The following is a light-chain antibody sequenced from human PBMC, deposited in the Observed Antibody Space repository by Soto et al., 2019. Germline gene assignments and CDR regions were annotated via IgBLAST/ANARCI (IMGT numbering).Light chain of an antibody. CDR3: MRALQTFT. CDR1: QSLLHSNGYNY. J-gene: IGKJ4*01. V-gene: IGKV2-28*01. Sequence: DIVMTQSPLSLPVTPGEPASISCRSSQSLLHSNGYNYLDGYLQKPGQSSQLLIYLGSNRASGVPDRFGGSRSGTDFTLKISRVDQAEDVGVYYCMRALQTFTFGGGTKVEIK. CDR2: LGS.